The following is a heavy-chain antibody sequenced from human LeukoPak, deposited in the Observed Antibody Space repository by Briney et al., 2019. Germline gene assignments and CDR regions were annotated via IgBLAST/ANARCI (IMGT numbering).Heavy chain of an antibody. CDR2: INPNSGGT. J-gene: IGHJ5*02. CDR1: GYTFTGYY. CDR3: ARVLWEGNNWFDP. Sequence: ASVKVSCKASGYTFTGYYMHWVRQAPGQGLEWMGRINPNSGGTNYAQKFQGRVTMTRDTSISTAYMGLSRLRSDDTAVYYCARVLWEGNNWFDPWGQGTLVTVSS. D-gene: IGHD1-26*01. V-gene: IGHV1-2*06.